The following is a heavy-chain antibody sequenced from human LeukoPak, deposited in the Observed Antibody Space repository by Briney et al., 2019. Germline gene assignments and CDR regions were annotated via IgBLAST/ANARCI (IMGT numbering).Heavy chain of an antibody. D-gene: IGHD6-19*01. J-gene: IGHJ4*02. Sequence: ASVKVSCKASGYTFTSYGISWVRQAPGQGLEWMGWISAYNGNTNYAQKLQGRVTMTTDTSTSTAYMELRSLRSDDTAVYYCARGLCEYSSGWYDGTYFDYWGQGTLVTVSS. CDR2: ISAYNGNT. CDR3: ARGLCEYSSGWYDGTYFDY. V-gene: IGHV1-18*01. CDR1: GYTFTSYG.